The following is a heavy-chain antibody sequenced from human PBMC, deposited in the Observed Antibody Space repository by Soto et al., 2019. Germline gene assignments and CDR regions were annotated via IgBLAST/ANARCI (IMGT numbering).Heavy chain of an antibody. Sequence: EVQLLESGGGLVQPGGSLRLSCAASGFTFSSYAMSWVRQAPGKGLEWVSAISGSRGSTYYADSVKGRFTISRDNSKNTLYLQMNSLRAEDTAVYYCVKDRACSGGSCYFNWFDPWGQGTLVTVSS. CDR1: GFTFSSYA. CDR3: VKDRACSGGSCYFNWFDP. D-gene: IGHD2-15*01. CDR2: ISGSRGST. V-gene: IGHV3-23*01. J-gene: IGHJ5*02.